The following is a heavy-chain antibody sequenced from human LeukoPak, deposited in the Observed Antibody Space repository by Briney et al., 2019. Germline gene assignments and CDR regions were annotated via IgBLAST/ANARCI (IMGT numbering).Heavy chain of an antibody. V-gene: IGHV3-23*01. CDR1: GFTFSNYA. CDR3: AKGGARPTGYYYYMDV. Sequence: GESLRLSWAASGFTFSNYAMSWVRQAPGEGLEWVSSITHSGGSTFYADSVEGRFTGSRDNSKNTLFLQSNRLRAEDTAVYYCAKGGARPTGYYYYMDVWGKGTTVTVSS. CDR2: ITHSGGST. J-gene: IGHJ6*03.